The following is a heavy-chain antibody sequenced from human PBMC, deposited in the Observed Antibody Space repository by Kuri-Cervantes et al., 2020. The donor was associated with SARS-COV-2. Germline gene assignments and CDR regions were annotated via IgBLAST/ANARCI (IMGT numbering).Heavy chain of an antibody. CDR1: GGSISSSSYY. V-gene: IGHV4-39*07. CDR2: IYYSGST. CDR3: ASLYGSGSTYYYYYYGMDV. Sequence: SETLSLTCTVSGGSISSSSYYWGWIRQPPGKGLEWIGSIYYSGSTYYNPSLKSRVTISVDTTKNQFSLKLSSVTAADTAVYYCASLYGSGSTYYYYYYGMDVWGQGATVTVSS. D-gene: IGHD3-10*01. J-gene: IGHJ6*02.